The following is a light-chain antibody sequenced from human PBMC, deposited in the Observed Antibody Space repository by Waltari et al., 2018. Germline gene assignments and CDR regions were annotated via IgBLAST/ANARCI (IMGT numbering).Light chain of an antibody. CDR3: SSYTSSSPNYV. CDR2: DVS. V-gene: IGLV2-14*03. CDR1: SRDVGAYTY. Sequence: QSALTQPPSVSGSPGQSITISCTGTSRDVGAYTYVSGYQQHPDKAPQLIIYDVSNRPSGVSNRFSGSKSGNTASLTISGLQADDEADYYCSSYTSSSPNYVFGTGTKVTVL. J-gene: IGLJ1*01.